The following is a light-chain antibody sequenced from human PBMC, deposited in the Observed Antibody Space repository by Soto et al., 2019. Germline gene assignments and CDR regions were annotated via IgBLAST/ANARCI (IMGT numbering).Light chain of an antibody. CDR2: AAS. J-gene: IGKJ1*01. CDR3: QETYGAPLT. Sequence: QMTQSPSSLSASVGEKIIITCRASRDVGSDVSWYQQKPGQAPKLLIYAASRLQSGVPPRFIGSGSGRDFTLTIDGLQPEDFATYYCQETYGAPLTFGQGTKVDIK. CDR1: RDVGSD. V-gene: IGKV1-39*01.